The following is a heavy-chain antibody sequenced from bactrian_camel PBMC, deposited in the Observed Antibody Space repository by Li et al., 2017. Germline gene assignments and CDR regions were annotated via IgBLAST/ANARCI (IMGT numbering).Heavy chain of an antibody. Sequence: VQLVESGGGSVQAGGSLRLSSEFSGISGSTYSMGWFRQAPGKEREWIASIYRPGGNTFAADSVKGRFAISQDNAKNVVYLQMNNLKPEDTALYYCATNVLFGNYYEYRYWGQGTQVTVS. CDR1: GISGSTYS. J-gene: IGHJ4*01. V-gene: IGHV3S40*01. D-gene: IGHD2*01. CDR3: ATNVLFGNYYEYRY. CDR2: IYRPGGNT.